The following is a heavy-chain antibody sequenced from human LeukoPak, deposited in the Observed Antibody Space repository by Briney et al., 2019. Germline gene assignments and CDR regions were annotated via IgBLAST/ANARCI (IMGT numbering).Heavy chain of an antibody. CDR2: IYYSGST. Sequence: SETLSLTCTASGGSISSYYWSWIRQPPGKGLEWIGYIYYSGSTNYNPSLKSRVTISVDTSKNQFSLKLTSVTAADTAVYYCARQPDYYYYYGMDVWGKGTTVTVSS. CDR1: GGSISSYY. CDR3: ARQPDYYYYYGMDV. V-gene: IGHV4-59*01. J-gene: IGHJ6*04.